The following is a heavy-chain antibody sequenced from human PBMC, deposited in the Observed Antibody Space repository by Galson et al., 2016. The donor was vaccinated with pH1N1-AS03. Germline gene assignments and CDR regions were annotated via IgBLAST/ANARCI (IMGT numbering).Heavy chain of an antibody. Sequence: ETLSLTCTVSGLSISSGSYWGWIRQSPGKGLEWIGNIYHAANTYYNPSFKTRVTMSVDTSKSQFSLSLRSVTAADTAMYYCARGIGYCSGKQCFVHFDPWGQGIRVTVSS. V-gene: IGHV4-38-2*02. CDR3: ARGIGYCSGKQCFVHFDP. CDR2: IYHAANT. D-gene: IGHD2-15*01. CDR1: GLSISSGSY. J-gene: IGHJ5*02.